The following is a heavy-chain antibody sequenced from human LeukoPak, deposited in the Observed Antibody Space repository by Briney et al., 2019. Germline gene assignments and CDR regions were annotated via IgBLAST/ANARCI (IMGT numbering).Heavy chain of an antibody. V-gene: IGHV3-7*01. Sequence: GGSLRLSCAASGFTFSSYWMSWVRQAPGKGLEWVANIKQDGSNKYYADSVKGRFTISRDNSKNTLYLQMNSLRAEDTAVYYCAKGARSRYCSGGSCYSGDYWGQGTLVTVSS. D-gene: IGHD2-15*01. CDR3: AKGARSRYCSGGSCYSGDY. CDR2: IKQDGSNK. CDR1: GFTFSSYW. J-gene: IGHJ4*02.